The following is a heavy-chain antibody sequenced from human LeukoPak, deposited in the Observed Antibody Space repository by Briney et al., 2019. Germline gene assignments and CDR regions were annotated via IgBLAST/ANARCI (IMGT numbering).Heavy chain of an antibody. CDR2: ITSDSGTI. V-gene: IGHV3-48*01. CDR1: GFSFSTYN. J-gene: IGHJ6*02. Sequence: GGSLRLSCAASGFSFSTYNMNWVRQAPGKGLEWVSYITSDSGTIYYADSVKGRFTISRDNAKNSLYLQMNSLRAEDTAVYYCARVGSRADYGDSRYYYYYYGMDVWGQGTTVTVSS. D-gene: IGHD4-17*01. CDR3: ARVGSRADYGDSRYYYYYYGMDV.